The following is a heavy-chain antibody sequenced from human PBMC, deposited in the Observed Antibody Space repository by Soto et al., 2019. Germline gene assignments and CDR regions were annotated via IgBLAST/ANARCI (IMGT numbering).Heavy chain of an antibody. J-gene: IGHJ6*02. CDR1: GGSVSSGSYY. Sequence: SATLSLTCTVSGGSVSSGSYYWSLIRQPPGKGLEWIGYIYYSGSTNYNPSLKSRVTISVDTSKNQFSLKLSSVTAADTAVYYCARDRIGGTAMVKGPSYYGMDGWGQATMITVSS. CDR3: ARDRIGGTAMVKGPSYYGMDG. D-gene: IGHD5-18*01. CDR2: IYYSGST. V-gene: IGHV4-61*01.